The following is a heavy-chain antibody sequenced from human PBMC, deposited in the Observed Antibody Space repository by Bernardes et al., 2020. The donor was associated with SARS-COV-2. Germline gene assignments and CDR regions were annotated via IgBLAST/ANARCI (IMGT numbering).Heavy chain of an antibody. Sequence: SETLSLTCAVYGGSFSGYYWSWIRQPPGKGLEWIGEINHSGSTNYNPSLKSRVTISVDTSKNQFSLKLSSVTAADTAVYYCARGSSWYDSAGWGQGTLVTVSS. CDR2: INHSGST. V-gene: IGHV4-34*01. J-gene: IGHJ4*02. D-gene: IGHD2-2*01. CDR3: ARGSSWYDSAG. CDR1: GGSFSGYY.